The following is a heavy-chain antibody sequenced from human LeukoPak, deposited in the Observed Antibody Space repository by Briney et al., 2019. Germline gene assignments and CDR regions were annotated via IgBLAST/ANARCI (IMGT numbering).Heavy chain of an antibody. V-gene: IGHV3-23*01. J-gene: IGHJ4*02. Sequence: GGSLRLSCAASGFTFSIYAMSWVRQAPGEGLEWVSAISGSGGSTYYADSVKGRFTISRDNSKNTLYLQMNSLRAEDTAVYYCAKLRPYYYDSSGYRRPSDYWGQGTLVTVSS. CDR1: GFTFSIYA. D-gene: IGHD3-22*01. CDR3: AKLRPYYYDSSGYRRPSDY. CDR2: ISGSGGST.